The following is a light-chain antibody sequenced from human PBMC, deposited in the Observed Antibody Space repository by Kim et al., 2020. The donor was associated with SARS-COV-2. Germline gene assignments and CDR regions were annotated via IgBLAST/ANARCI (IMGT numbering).Light chain of an antibody. V-gene: IGLV2-14*03. CDR1: SSDVGGYNY. Sequence: GQSITISSTGTSSDVGGYNYVSWYQQHPGKAPKLMIYDVSNRPSGVSNRFSGSKSGNTASLTISGLQAEDEADYYCSSYTRSSTLVFGTGTKVTVL. CDR3: SSYTRSSTLV. CDR2: DVS. J-gene: IGLJ1*01.